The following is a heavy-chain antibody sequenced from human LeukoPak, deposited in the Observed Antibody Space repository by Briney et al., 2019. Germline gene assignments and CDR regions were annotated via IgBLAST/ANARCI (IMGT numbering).Heavy chain of an antibody. J-gene: IGHJ3*02. CDR1: GFTVSSNC. Sequence: PGGSLRLSCAASGFTVSSNCMIWVRQPPGKGLEWVAVIWYDGSNKYYADSVKGRFTISRDNSKNTLYLQMNSLRAEDTAVYYCARSGGDPHDAFDIWGQGTMVTVSS. V-gene: IGHV3-33*08. CDR2: IWYDGSNK. D-gene: IGHD2-21*02. CDR3: ARSGGDPHDAFDI.